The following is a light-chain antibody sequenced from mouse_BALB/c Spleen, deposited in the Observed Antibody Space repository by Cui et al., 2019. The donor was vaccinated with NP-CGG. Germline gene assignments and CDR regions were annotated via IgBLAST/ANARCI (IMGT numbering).Light chain of an antibody. J-gene: IGLJ1*01. CDR3: ALWYSNHWV. Sequence: QAVVTQESALTTQSGETVTLTCRSSIGAVTTSNYANWVQEKPDHLFTGLIGGTNNRAPGVPARFSGSLIGDKAALTITGAQTEDEAIYFCALWYSNHWVFGGGTKLTVL. CDR1: IGAVTTSNY. CDR2: GTN. V-gene: IGLV1*01.